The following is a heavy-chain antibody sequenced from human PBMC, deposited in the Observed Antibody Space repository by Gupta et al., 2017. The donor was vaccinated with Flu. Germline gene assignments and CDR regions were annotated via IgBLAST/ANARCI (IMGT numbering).Heavy chain of an antibody. Sequence: QVQLQQSGPGLVKPSQTLSLTCAISEDSVSSNSAAWNWIRQSPSRGLEWLGRTYYRSKWYNDYAVSVKSRITINPDTSKNQFSLQLNSVTPEDTAVYYCAREGRGLRLGELFYNWFDPWGQGTLVTVSS. V-gene: IGHV6-1*01. CDR2: TYYRSKWYN. CDR3: AREGRGLRLGELFYNWFDP. J-gene: IGHJ5*02. CDR1: EDSVSSNSAA. D-gene: IGHD3-16*01.